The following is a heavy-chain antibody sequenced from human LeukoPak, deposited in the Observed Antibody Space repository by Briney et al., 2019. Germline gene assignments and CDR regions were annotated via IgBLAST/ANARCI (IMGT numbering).Heavy chain of an antibody. Sequence: GGSLRLSCAASGFTFSSYAMHWVRQAPGKGLEWVAVISYDGSNKYYADSVKGRFTISRDNSKNTLYLQMNSLRAEDTAVYYCAQGHSGSIWGQGTLVTVSS. V-gene: IGHV3-30*04. CDR1: GFTFSSYA. CDR3: AQGHSGSI. J-gene: IGHJ4*02. D-gene: IGHD1-26*01. CDR2: ISYDGSNK.